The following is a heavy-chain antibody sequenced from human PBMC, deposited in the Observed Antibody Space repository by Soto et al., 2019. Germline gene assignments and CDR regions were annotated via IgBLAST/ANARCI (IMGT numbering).Heavy chain of an antibody. D-gene: IGHD3-10*01. J-gene: IGHJ6*02. V-gene: IGHV4-59*01. CDR1: GGSISTYY. CDR3: ARARITMVREVIKYNMDV. Sequence: SETLSLTXTVSGGSISTYYWSWIRRPPGKGLEWIGYIYNSGSTHSNPSLQSRVTISVDTSKNQFSLKLSSVTAADTAIYYCARARITMVREVIKYNMDVWGQGTTVTVSS. CDR2: IYNSGST.